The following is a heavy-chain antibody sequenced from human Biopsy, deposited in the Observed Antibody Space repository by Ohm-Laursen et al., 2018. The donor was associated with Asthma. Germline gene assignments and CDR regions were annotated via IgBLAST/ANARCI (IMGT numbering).Heavy chain of an antibody. J-gene: IGHJ2*01. Sequence: ETLSLTCIVSGDAMSTSGSYWGWIRQSPGKGLEWIGSIYYSGRTYYNPSLESRVTISADTSKNHFSLKVTSVTAADTAVYYCARAVSSSSYWYFDLWGRGDLVTVSS. V-gene: IGHV4-39*02. CDR2: IYYSGRT. D-gene: IGHD6-6*01. CDR1: GDAMSTSGSY. CDR3: ARAVSSSSYWYFDL.